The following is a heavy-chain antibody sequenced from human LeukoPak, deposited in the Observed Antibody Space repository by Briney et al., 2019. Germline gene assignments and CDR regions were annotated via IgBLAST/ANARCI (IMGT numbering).Heavy chain of an antibody. CDR3: ARVVVISGTDYFDY. Sequence: GGSLRLSCAASGLTVGNNYMAWVRQAPGRGLEWLSIIYSDGSTYYADSLKARFTISRDNSKNTLYLQMNSLRAEDTAVYYCARVVVISGTDYFDYWGQGTLVTVSS. CDR2: IYSDGST. D-gene: IGHD2-21*01. CDR1: GLTVGNNY. J-gene: IGHJ4*02. V-gene: IGHV3-53*01.